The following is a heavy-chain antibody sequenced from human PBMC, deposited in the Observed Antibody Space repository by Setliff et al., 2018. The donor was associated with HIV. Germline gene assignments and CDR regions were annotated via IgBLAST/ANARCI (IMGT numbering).Heavy chain of an antibody. CDR2: IIPNFGSS. D-gene: IGHD5-18*01. V-gene: IGHV1-69*05. CDR1: GGTFSSNS. CDR3: ARGVDTSMALDS. Sequence: SVKVSCKASGGTFSSNSINWVRQAPGQGLEWMGGIIPNFGSSHYAQKFRGRVTITTDEFTTTAYMELSSLSSEDTAVYYCARGVDTSMALDSWGQGTLVTVSS. J-gene: IGHJ4*02.